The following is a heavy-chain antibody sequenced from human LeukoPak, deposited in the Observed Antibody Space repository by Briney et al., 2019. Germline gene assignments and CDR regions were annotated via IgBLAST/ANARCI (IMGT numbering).Heavy chain of an antibody. CDR2: IKQDGIEK. CDR1: GGTFSDYW. D-gene: IGHD2-2*01. J-gene: IGHJ6*02. V-gene: IGHV3-7*03. Sequence: GGSLRLSCVASGGTFSDYWMTWVRQAPGRGLEWVASIKQDGIEKNYMDSVEGRSTISRDNAKNSLYLQMSSLRAEDTGVYYCVRAGRGFVVVDNYGMDVWGQGTTVTVSS. CDR3: VRAGRGFVVVDNYGMDV.